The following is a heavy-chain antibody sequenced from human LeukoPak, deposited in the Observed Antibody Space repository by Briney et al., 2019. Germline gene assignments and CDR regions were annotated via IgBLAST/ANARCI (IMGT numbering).Heavy chain of an antibody. CDR2: IYNSGST. Sequence: SETLSLTCSVSGDSISYFYWSWIRQAAGKGLEWIGRIYNSGSTDYNPSLKSRVTISVDTSKNQFSLKLSSVTAADTAVYYCARMVGWGARRYYYYYMDVWGKGTTVTISS. D-gene: IGHD1-26*01. CDR3: ARMVGWGARRYYYYYMDV. CDR1: GDSISYFY. J-gene: IGHJ6*03. V-gene: IGHV4-4*07.